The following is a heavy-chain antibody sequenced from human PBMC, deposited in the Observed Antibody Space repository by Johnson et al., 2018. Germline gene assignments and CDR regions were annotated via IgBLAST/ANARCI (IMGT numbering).Heavy chain of an antibody. Sequence: VRLRESGGGLVQPGGSLRLSCAASGFTFSSYWMHWVRHAPGKGLVWVSRINNDGSSTTYADSVKGRFTISRDNAKNTLYLQINSLRAEDTAVSYGASEHVDAFDIWGQGTMVTVSS. CDR1: GFTFSSYW. CDR2: INNDGSST. CDR3: ASEHVDAFDI. V-gene: IGHV3-74*01. J-gene: IGHJ3*02.